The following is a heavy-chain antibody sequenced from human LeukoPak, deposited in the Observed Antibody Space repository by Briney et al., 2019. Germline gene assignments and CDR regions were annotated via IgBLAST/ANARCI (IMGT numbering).Heavy chain of an antibody. CDR2: ISGSGGST. CDR3: AKEIAIFGVVIDFDY. D-gene: IGHD3-3*01. V-gene: IGHV3-23*01. J-gene: IGHJ4*02. CDR1: GFTFSSYA. Sequence: GGSLRLSCAASGFTFSSYAMSWVRQAPGKGLEWVSAISGSGGSTYYADSVKGRFTISRDNSKNTLYLQMNSLRAEDTAVYYCAKEIAIFGVVIDFDYWGQGTLVTVPS.